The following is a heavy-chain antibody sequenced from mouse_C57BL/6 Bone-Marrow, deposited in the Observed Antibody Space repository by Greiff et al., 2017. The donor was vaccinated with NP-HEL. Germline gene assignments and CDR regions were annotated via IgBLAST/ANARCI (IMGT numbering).Heavy chain of an antibody. CDR1: GFNIKDDY. D-gene: IGHD1-1*02. V-gene: IGHV14-4*01. Sequence: VQLKQSGAELVRPGASVKLSCTASGFNIKDDYMHWVKQRPEQGLEWIGWIDPENGDTEYDSKFQSKATITADTSSNTAYLQLSSLTSEDTAVYYCTTYYGQKGDYWGQGTTLTV. J-gene: IGHJ2*01. CDR2: IDPENGDT. CDR3: TTYYGQKGDY.